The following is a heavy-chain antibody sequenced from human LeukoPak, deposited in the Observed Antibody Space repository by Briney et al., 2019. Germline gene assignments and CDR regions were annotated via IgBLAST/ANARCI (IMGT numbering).Heavy chain of an antibody. V-gene: IGHV1-46*01. CDR1: GYTFTSYY. CDR3: ARSGYCSSTSCYPYYYYMDV. D-gene: IGHD2-2*01. J-gene: IGHJ6*03. Sequence: ASVKASCKASGYTFTSYYMHWVRQAPGQGLEWMGIINPSGGSTSYAQKFQGRVTITADESTSTAYMELSSLRSEDTAVYYCARSGYCSSTSCYPYYYYMDVWGKGTTVTVSS. CDR2: INPSGGST.